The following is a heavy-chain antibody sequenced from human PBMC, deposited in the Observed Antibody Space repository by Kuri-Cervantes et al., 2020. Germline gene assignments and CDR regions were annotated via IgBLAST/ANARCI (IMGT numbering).Heavy chain of an antibody. CDR1: GASISSRDW. V-gene: IGHV4-4*02. D-gene: IGHD4-17*01. Sequence: SETLSLTCAVSGASISSRDWWNWVRQSPGKGLEWIGEIFHSGRTNYNPSLKSRVTISVDTSKNQFSLKLSSVTAADTAVYYCATGDGDYGDPWGYWGQGTLVTVSS. J-gene: IGHJ4*02. CDR3: ATGDGDYGDPWGY. CDR2: IFHSGRT.